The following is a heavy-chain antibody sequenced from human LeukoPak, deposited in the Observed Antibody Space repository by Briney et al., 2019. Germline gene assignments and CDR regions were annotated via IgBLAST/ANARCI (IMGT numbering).Heavy chain of an antibody. CDR2: ISAYNGHS. Sequence: GASVKVSCKASGYTFTSYGISWVRQAPGQGLEWMGWISAYNGHSNYAQKLQGRVTMTTDTSTSTAYLELRSLRSDDTAVYYCARQSLRYNWNDAPYQFDYWGQGTLVTVSS. CDR1: GYTFTSYG. D-gene: IGHD1-1*01. J-gene: IGHJ4*02. V-gene: IGHV1-18*01. CDR3: ARQSLRYNWNDAPYQFDY.